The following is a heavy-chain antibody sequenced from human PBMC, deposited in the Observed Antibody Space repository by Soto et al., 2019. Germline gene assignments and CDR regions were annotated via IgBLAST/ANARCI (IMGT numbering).Heavy chain of an antibody. CDR1: GFTFNNYE. V-gene: IGHV3-48*03. J-gene: IGHJ4*02. CDR3: VRESYGDAFDF. Sequence: PGGSLRLSCEASGFTFNNYEMNWVRQAPGKGLEWVSYTNSYGTSIYYADSVKGRFTISRDNARSSLYLQMNSLRDEDTAVYYCVRESYGDAFDFWGQGTLVTVSS. D-gene: IGHD4-17*01. CDR2: TNSYGTSI.